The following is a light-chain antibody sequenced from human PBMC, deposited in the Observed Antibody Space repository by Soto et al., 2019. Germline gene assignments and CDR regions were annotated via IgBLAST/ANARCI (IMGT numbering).Light chain of an antibody. CDR1: SSDVGGYNF. V-gene: IGLV2-8*01. J-gene: IGLJ2*01. CDR3: SSYAGSNIVV. CDR2: EVS. Sequence: QCVLTQPPSASGSPGQSVTISCTGTSSDVGGYNFVSWYQQHPGKAPKLMIYEVSERPSGVPDRFSGSKSGNTASLTVSGLQAEDEADYYCSSYAGSNIVVFGGGTKLTVL.